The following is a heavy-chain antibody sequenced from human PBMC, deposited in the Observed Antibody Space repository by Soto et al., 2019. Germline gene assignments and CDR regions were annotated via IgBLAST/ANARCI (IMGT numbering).Heavy chain of an antibody. Sequence: ASVKVSCKASGYSLSGYYLHWVRQAPGQGPEWMGWINPNSGGTNLAQKFQGRVTMTRDTSISTAYMELTRLTSDDTAVYYCARGRGSSSNNFFDPWGQGTLVTVSS. CDR3: ARGRGSSSNNFFDP. J-gene: IGHJ5*02. V-gene: IGHV1-2*02. D-gene: IGHD6-6*01. CDR1: GYSLSGYY. CDR2: INPNSGGT.